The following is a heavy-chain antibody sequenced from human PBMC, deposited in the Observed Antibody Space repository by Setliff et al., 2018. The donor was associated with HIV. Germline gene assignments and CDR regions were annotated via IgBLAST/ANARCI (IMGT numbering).Heavy chain of an antibody. CDR1: GFVFSDHS. CDR3: ARDQLRIPERWDFDF. J-gene: IGHJ4*02. CDR2: ITGTGTTV. D-gene: IGHD1-26*01. V-gene: IGHV3-48*01. Sequence: GGSLRLSCAASGFVFSDHSFHWVRQAPGQGLEWLSYITGTGTTVSYADSVRGRFNISRDSVRNEVYLQIKRLRVEDTAVYYCARDQLRIPERWDFDFWGQGTLVTVSS.